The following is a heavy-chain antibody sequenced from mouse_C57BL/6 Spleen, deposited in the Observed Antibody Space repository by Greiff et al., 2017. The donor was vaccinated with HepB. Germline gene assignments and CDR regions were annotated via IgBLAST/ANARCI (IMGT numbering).Heavy chain of an antibody. CDR3: ARGLYYSNYDYAMDY. D-gene: IGHD2-5*01. J-gene: IGHJ4*01. Sequence: DVKLVESGGGLVKPGGSLKLSCAASGFTFSSYTMSWVRQTPEKRLEWVATISGGGGNTYYPDSVKGRFTISRDNAKNTLYLQMSSLRSEDTALYYCARGLYYSNYDYAMDYWGQGTSVTVSS. CDR1: GFTFSSYT. V-gene: IGHV5-9*01. CDR2: ISGGGGNT.